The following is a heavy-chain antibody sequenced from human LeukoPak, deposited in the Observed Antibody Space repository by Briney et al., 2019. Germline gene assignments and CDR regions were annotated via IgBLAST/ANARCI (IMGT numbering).Heavy chain of an antibody. CDR1: GGSISSSSYY. CDR2: IYYSGST. Sequence: SETLSLTCTVSGGSISSSSYYWGWIRQPPGKGLEWIGSIYYSGSTYYNPSLKSRVTMSVDTSKNQFSLKLSSVTAADTAVYYCARDDDFWSGEKKYYYYGMDVWGQGTTVTVSS. J-gene: IGHJ6*02. V-gene: IGHV4-39*07. D-gene: IGHD3-3*01. CDR3: ARDDDFWSGEKKYYYYGMDV.